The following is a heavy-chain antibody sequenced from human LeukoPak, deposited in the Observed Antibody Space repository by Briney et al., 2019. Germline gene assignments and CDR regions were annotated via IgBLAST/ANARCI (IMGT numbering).Heavy chain of an antibody. CDR3: ARKGLGGELGGFDS. V-gene: IGHV3-30*04. Sequence: PGRSLRLSCAASGFTFSSYAMHWVRQAPGKGLEWVAVISYDGSNKYYADFVKGRFTISRDNAKNSLYLQMNSLRVEDTALYHCARKGLGGELGGFDSWGQGTLVTVSS. J-gene: IGHJ4*02. CDR1: GFTFSSYA. CDR2: ISYDGSNK. D-gene: IGHD1-7*01.